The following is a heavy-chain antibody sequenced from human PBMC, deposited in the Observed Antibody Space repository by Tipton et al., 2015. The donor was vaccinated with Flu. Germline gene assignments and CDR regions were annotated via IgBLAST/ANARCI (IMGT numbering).Heavy chain of an antibody. V-gene: IGHV4-38-2*02. CDR2: IHHSGDA. J-gene: IGHJ5*01. Sequence: TLSLTCAVSDYSISSGYYWGWIRQPPGEGLEWIGSIHHSGDAYYIPSLKSRVSLSVDTSKNQFSLKVTSVTAADTAVYYCARDSGAYPLGFDPWGRGTLVTVSS. CDR1: DYSISSGYY. D-gene: IGHD2-15*01. CDR3: ARDSGAYPLGFDP.